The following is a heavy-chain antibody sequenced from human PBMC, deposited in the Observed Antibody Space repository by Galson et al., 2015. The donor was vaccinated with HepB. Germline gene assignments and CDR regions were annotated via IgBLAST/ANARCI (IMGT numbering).Heavy chain of an antibody. CDR2: TYYRSKWYN. Sequence: CAISGDSVSSHSAAWNWIRHSPSRGLEWLGRTYYRSKWYNDYAVSVKSRITINPDTSKNQFSLQLNSVTPEDTAVYYCASISRDSSSGWYNWFDPWGQGTLVTVSS. J-gene: IGHJ5*02. V-gene: IGHV6-1*01. CDR3: ASISRDSSSGWYNWFDP. CDR1: GDSVSSHSAA. D-gene: IGHD6-13*01.